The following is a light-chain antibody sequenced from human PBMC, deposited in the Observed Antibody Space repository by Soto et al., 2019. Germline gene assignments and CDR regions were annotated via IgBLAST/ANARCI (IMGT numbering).Light chain of an antibody. Sequence: QSVLTQPPSASGSHGQSVTISCTGTSSDVGGYNYVSWYQQYPGSAPKLMIYEVTKRPSGVPDRFSGSKSGNTASLTVSGLQAEDEADYYCSSYAASNNFYFVFGGGTKLTVL. CDR2: EVT. CDR3: SSYAASNNFYFV. V-gene: IGLV2-8*01. J-gene: IGLJ3*02. CDR1: SSDVGGYNY.